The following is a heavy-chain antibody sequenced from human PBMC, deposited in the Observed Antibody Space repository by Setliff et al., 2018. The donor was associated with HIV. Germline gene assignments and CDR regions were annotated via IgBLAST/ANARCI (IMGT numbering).Heavy chain of an antibody. CDR2: IYHSGST. CDR3: ARGGRVYNWFDP. J-gene: IGHJ5*02. CDR1: GGSISSGGYS. V-gene: IGHV4-30-2*01. Sequence: SETLSLTCAVSGGSISSGGYSWNWIRQPPGKGLEWIGYIYHSGSTFYNPSLKSRVTISVDRSKNQFSLKLTSVTAADTALYYCARGGRVYNWFDPWGQGTLVTVSS. D-gene: IGHD6-25*01.